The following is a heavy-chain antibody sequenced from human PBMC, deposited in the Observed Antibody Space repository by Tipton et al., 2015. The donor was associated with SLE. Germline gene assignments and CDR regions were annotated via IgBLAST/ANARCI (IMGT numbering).Heavy chain of an antibody. CDR1: GFSAHV. CDR3: ATATHYYDTEGDSSGAFDS. D-gene: IGHD3-22*01. CDR2: LSTTSDYI. Sequence: SLRLSCAASGFSAHVFNWVRQAPGKGLEWISFLSTTSDYIFYADSVKGRFTISRDNAKNSLYLQMNSLRDEDTAVYFCATATHYYDTEGDSSGAFDSWGQGTMVTVSS. J-gene: IGHJ3*02. V-gene: IGHV3-21*03.